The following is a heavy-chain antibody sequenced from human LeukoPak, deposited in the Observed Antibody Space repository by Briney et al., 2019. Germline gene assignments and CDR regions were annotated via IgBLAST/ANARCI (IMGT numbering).Heavy chain of an antibody. CDR3: ARVGSSGWFRGAFDI. V-gene: IGHV3-74*01. J-gene: IGHJ3*02. D-gene: IGHD6-19*01. CDR2: INSDGSST. CDR1: GVTLSSYW. Sequence: GPSLRLPCKNSGVTLSSYWMRSLRQAPGKELVWVSRINSDGSSTSYADSVKGRFTISRDNAKNTLYLQMNSLRAEDTAVYYCARVGSSGWFRGAFDIWGQGTMVTVSS.